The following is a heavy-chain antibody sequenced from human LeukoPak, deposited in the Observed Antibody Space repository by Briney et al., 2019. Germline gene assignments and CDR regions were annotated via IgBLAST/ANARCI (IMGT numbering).Heavy chain of an antibody. D-gene: IGHD3-3*01. CDR2: ISGSGGST. Sequence: GGSLRLSCAASGFTFSSYAMSWVRQAPGKGLEWVSAISGSGGSTYYADSVKGRFTISRDNSKNTLYLQMNSLRAEDTAVYYCAEGFWSGYYLFDYWGQGTLVTVSS. CDR3: AEGFWSGYYLFDY. V-gene: IGHV3-23*01. J-gene: IGHJ4*02. CDR1: GFTFSSYA.